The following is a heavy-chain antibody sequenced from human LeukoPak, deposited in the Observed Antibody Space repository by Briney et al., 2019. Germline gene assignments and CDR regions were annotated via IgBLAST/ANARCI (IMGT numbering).Heavy chain of an antibody. V-gene: IGHV5-51*01. D-gene: IGHD3-10*01. J-gene: IGHJ6*03. CDR2: IYPGDSDT. Sequence: GESLKISCKGSGYSFTSYWIGWVRQMPGKGLEWMGIIYPGDSDTRYSPSFQGQVTISADKSISTAYLQWSSLKASDTAMYYCARLPMVRGVIINYYYYYYMDVWGKGTTVTISS. CDR1: GYSFTSYW. CDR3: ARLPMVRGVIINYYYYYYMDV.